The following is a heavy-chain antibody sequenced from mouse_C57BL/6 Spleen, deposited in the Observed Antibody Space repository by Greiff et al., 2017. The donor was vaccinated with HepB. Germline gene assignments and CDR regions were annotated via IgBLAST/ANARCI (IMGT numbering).Heavy chain of an antibody. J-gene: IGHJ4*01. CDR2: IYPGSGST. CDR3: ARETYSLYAMDY. Sequence: QVQLKESGAELVKPGASVKMSCKASGYTFTSYWITWVKQRPGQGLEWIGDIYPGSGSTNYNEKFKSKATLTVDTSSSTAYMQLSSLTSEDSAVYYCARETYSLYAMDYWGQGTSVTVSS. V-gene: IGHV1-55*01. CDR1: GYTFTSYW. D-gene: IGHD6-1*01.